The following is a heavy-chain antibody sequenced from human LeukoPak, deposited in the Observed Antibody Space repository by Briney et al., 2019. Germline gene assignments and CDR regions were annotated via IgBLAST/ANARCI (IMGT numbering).Heavy chain of an antibody. CDR1: RGSLSGYS. CDR2: IYTSGST. Sequence: LGSPFPSPAVPRGSLSGYSRRWIRETPRKGLEWIGRIYTSGSTNYNPSLKSRVTMSVDTSKNQFSLKLSSVTAADTAVYYCASLLGGVDIWGQGTMVTVSS. D-gene: IGHD3-16*01. CDR3: ASLLGGVDI. V-gene: IGHV4-59*10. J-gene: IGHJ3*02.